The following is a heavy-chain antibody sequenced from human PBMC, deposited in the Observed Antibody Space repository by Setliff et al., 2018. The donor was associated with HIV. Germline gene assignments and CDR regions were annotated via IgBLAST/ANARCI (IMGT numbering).Heavy chain of an antibody. CDR2: IFHSGTT. D-gene: IGHD5-18*01. Sequence: SETLSLTCIVSGSSMTGRYIWGWFRQPPGKGLQWIGNIFHSGTTRYNVSLESRLTLSVDTSRNQFSLSADDTAVYYCARGLQLWSKGYAFDIWGQGTMVTVSS. CDR1: GSSMTGRYI. V-gene: IGHV4-38-2*02. J-gene: IGHJ3*02. CDR3: ARGLQLWSKGYAFDI.